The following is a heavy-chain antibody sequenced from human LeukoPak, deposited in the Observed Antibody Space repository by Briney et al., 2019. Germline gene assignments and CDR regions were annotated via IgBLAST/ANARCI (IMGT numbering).Heavy chain of an antibody. CDR3: ARGGWYPKSFQH. Sequence: SSETLSLTCTVSGGSISSYYWNWIRQPPGKGLEWIGYIYYSGSTNYNPSLKSRVTISVDTSKNQFSLKLSSVTAADTAVYYCARGGWYPKSFQHWGQGALVTVPS. CDR2: IYYSGST. CDR1: GGSISSYY. D-gene: IGHD2-15*01. J-gene: IGHJ1*01. V-gene: IGHV4-59*01.